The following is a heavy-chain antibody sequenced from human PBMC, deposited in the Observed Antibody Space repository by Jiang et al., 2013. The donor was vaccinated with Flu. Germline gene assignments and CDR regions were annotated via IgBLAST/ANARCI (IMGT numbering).Heavy chain of an antibody. D-gene: IGHD3-22*01. CDR3: VRDYSAYSRLDF. Sequence: GSGLVKPSGTLSLTCAISGDSLSTTKWWSWVRQPPGKGLEWIGEIYYNGRTNYNPSLKSRVTMSVDKSKNQFSLKVTSVTAADTAVYYCVRDYSAYSRLDFWGQGILVTVSS. J-gene: IGHJ4*02. V-gene: IGHV4-4*02. CDR2: IYYNGRT. CDR1: GDSLSTTKW.